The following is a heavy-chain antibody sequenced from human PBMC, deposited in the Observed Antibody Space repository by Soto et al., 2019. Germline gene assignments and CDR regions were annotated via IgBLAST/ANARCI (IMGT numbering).Heavy chain of an antibody. CDR3: ARGTHIAAASPGWWFDP. D-gene: IGHD6-13*01. CDR2: INHSGST. V-gene: IGHV4-34*01. CDR1: GGSFSGYY. Sequence: QVQLQQWGAGLLKPSETLSLTCAVYGGSFSGYYWSWIRQPPGKGLEWIGEINHSGSTNYNPSLKSRVTTSVDTSKNQFSLKLSAVTAADTAVYYCARGTHIAAASPGWWFDPWGQGTLVTVSS. J-gene: IGHJ5*02.